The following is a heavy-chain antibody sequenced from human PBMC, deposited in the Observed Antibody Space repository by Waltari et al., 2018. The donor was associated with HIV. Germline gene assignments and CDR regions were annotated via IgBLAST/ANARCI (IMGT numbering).Heavy chain of an antibody. V-gene: IGHV1-8*01. J-gene: IGHJ4*02. CDR2: MTPSSGNT. CDR3: ARGGSTHTHFAY. Sequence: QVPLVQSGAEVKKPGASVKVYCKASGYSFTSYDINWVRQATGQGLEWMGWMTPSSGNTGSAQKFQGRVTMSRNTSVSTVYMELSTLTSDDTAIYFCARGGSTHTHFAYWGQGTLVTVSS. D-gene: IGHD1-26*01. CDR1: GYSFTSYD.